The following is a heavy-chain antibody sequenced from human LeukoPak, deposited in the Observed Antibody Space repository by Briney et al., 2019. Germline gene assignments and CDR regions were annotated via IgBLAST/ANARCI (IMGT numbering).Heavy chain of an antibody. CDR3: ASDRQWLVRGENY. J-gene: IGHJ4*02. CDR2: ISSSSSYI. D-gene: IGHD6-19*01. CDR1: GFTFSSYE. Sequence: PGGSLRLSCAASGFTFSSYEMNWVRQAPGKGLEWVSSISSSSSYIYYADSVKGRFTISRDNAKNSLYLQMNSLRAEDTAVYYCASDRQWLVRGENYWGQGTLVTVSS. V-gene: IGHV3-21*01.